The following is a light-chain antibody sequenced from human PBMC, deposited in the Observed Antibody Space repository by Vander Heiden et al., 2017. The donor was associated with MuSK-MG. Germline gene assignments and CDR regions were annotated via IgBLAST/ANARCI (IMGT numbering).Light chain of an antibody. CDR1: QCISRY. Sequence: AIQLTQSPSSLSASVGDRVTITCRASQCISRYLAWYQPKPGKAPKLLIYAASRLRSEIPARLSGSGCGTGLDFTLSSMKPEDFATASCQQYNNNAITFGQGTQVEIK. J-gene: IGKJ5*01. CDR2: AAS. CDR3: QQYNNNAIT. V-gene: IGKV1D-13*01.